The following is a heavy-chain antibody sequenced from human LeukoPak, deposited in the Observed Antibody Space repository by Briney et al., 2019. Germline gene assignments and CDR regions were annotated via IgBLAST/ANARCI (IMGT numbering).Heavy chain of an antibody. CDR2: MYSGGGT. Sequence: GGSLRLSCTASGVTVSSSYMSWIRQAPGKGLEWVSIMYSGGGTDYADSVKGRFTISRENSKNTLYLQMNSLRAEDTAVYYCARDPSPFYGDYGYWGQGTLVTVSS. D-gene: IGHD4-17*01. CDR3: ARDPSPFYGDYGY. CDR1: GVTVSSSY. J-gene: IGHJ4*02. V-gene: IGHV3-66*01.